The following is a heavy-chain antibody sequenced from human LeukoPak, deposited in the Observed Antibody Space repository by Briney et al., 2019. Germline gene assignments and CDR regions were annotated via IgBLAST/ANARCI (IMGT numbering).Heavy chain of an antibody. CDR2: IRYDGSNK. CDR3: AEFPLVVPAAIPDAFDI. CDR1: GCTFSSYG. V-gene: IGHV3-30*02. Sequence: GGSLRLSCAASGCTFSSYGMHWVRQAPGKGLEWVAFIRYDGSNKYYADSVKGRFTSSRDNSKNTLYLQMNSLRAEDTAVYYCAEFPLVVPAAIPDAFDIWGQGTMVTVSS. D-gene: IGHD2-2*01. J-gene: IGHJ3*02.